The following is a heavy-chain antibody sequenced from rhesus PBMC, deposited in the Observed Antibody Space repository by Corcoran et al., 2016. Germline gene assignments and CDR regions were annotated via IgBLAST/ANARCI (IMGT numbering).Heavy chain of an antibody. V-gene: IGHV3-100*02. CDR2: ISESGGTI. CDR1: GLTFSSYE. D-gene: IGHD6-25*01. J-gene: IGHJ4*01. Sequence: DVQLVEPGGGLVKPGGSLRLSCVASGLTFSSYEMHWVRQVPGKGLEWVPVISESGGTIYYADSVKGRFTITRDNAKNSLFLLKNSVRAEDTAVDYYTGDWEAAGGPRFDYWGQRVLVTVSS. CDR3: TGDWEAAGGPRFDY.